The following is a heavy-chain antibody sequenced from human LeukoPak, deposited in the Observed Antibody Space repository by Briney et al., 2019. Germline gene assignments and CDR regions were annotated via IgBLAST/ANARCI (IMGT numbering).Heavy chain of an antibody. Sequence: GGSLRLSCAASGFTFSSYEMNWVRQAPGKGLERVSYISSSGSTIYYADSVKGRFTISRDNAKNSLYLQMNSLRAEDTAVYYCARDLAVAGDAFDIWGQGTMVTVSS. CDR2: ISSSGSTI. CDR1: GFTFSSYE. J-gene: IGHJ3*02. CDR3: ARDLAVAGDAFDI. D-gene: IGHD6-19*01. V-gene: IGHV3-48*03.